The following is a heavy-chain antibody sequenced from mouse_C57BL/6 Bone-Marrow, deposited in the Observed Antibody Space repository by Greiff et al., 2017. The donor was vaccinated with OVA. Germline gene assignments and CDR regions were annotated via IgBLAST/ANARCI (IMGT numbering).Heavy chain of an antibody. CDR2: IYPRDGST. CDR3: ARGTGFDY. Sequence: VQLVESGPELVKPGASVKLSCKASGYTFTSYDINWVKQRPGQGLEWIGWIYPRDGSTKYNEKFKGKATLTVDTSSSTAYMELHSLTSEDSAVYFCARGTGFDYWGQGTTLTVSS. CDR1: GYTFTSYD. D-gene: IGHD4-1*01. V-gene: IGHV1-85*01. J-gene: IGHJ2*01.